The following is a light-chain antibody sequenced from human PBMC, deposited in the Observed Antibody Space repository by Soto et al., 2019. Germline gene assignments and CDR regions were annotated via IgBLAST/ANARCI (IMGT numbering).Light chain of an antibody. CDR3: QKYYSGPWA. CDR1: QAIGVY. Sequence: DIQMTQSPSSLSASVGDRVTIACRTSQAIGVYLAWYQQKPGRVPNLLIYDASFLESGVPSRFSGGGSWTGFTRTISSLLPEEGATYDCQKYYSGPWAFGQGTEVES. J-gene: IGKJ1*01. V-gene: IGKV1-27*01. CDR2: DAS.